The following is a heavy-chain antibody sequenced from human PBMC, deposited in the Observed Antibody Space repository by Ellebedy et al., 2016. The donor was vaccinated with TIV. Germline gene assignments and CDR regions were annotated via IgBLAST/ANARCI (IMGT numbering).Heavy chain of an antibody. Sequence: PGGSLRLSCAASGFTFSNAWMSWVRQAPGKGLEWVGRIKSKSDGGTRDYGAPVKGRFTISRDDSKSTLYLQMNSLKTEDTAVYYCTYYMYYNSGLDYWGQGTLVTVSS. CDR3: TYYMYYNSGLDY. D-gene: IGHD2/OR15-2a*01. J-gene: IGHJ4*02. CDR2: IKSKSDGGTR. CDR1: GFTFSNAW. V-gene: IGHV3-15*01.